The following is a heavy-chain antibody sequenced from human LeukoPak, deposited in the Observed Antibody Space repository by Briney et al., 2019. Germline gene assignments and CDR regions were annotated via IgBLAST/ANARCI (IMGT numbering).Heavy chain of an antibody. CDR1: GGSISSSNW. CDR2: IYHSGST. Sequence: SGTLSLTCAVSGGSISSSNWWSWVRQPPGKGLEWIGEIYHSGSTYYNPSLKSRVTISVDTSKNQFSLKLSSVTAADTAVYYCARVTICPGGSCYEDYWGQGTLVTVSS. D-gene: IGHD2-15*01. J-gene: IGHJ4*02. CDR3: ARVTICPGGSCYEDY. V-gene: IGHV4-4*02.